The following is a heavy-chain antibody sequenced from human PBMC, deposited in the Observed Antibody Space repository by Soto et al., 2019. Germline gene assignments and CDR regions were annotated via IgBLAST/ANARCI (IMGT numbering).Heavy chain of an antibody. D-gene: IGHD2-2*01. V-gene: IGHV1-69*13. CDR2: IIPIFGTA. Sequence: SVKVSCKASGGTFSSCAISWVRQAPGQGLEWMGGIIPIFGTANYAQKFQGRVTITADESTSTAYMELSSLRSEDTAVYYCARVIVPAASPDGMDVWGQGTTVTVSS. J-gene: IGHJ6*02. CDR1: GGTFSSCA. CDR3: ARVIVPAASPDGMDV.